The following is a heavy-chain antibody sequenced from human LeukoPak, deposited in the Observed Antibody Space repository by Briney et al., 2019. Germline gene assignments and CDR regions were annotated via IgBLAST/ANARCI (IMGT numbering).Heavy chain of an antibody. V-gene: IGHV4-34*01. CDR3: ARAVIVVAAATQRNWFDP. CDR2: INHSGST. D-gene: IGHD2-15*01. CDR1: GGSFSGYY. J-gene: IGHJ5*02. Sequence: SETLSLTCAVYGGSFSGYYWSWIRQPPGKGLEWIGEINHSGSTNYNPSLKSRVTISVDTSKNQFSLKLSSVTAADTAIYYCARAVIVVAAATQRNWFDPWGQGTLVTVSS.